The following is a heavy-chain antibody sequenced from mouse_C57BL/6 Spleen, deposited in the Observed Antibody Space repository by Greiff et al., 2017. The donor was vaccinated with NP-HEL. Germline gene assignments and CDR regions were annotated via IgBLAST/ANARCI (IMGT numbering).Heavy chain of an antibody. CDR3: ARSGYYGSSYDWYFDV. CDR1: GFNIKDYY. CDR2: IDPEDGET. J-gene: IGHJ1*03. D-gene: IGHD1-1*01. V-gene: IGHV14-2*01. Sequence: EVQLVESGAELVKPGASVKLSCTASGFNIKDYYMHWVKQRTEQGLEWIGRIDPEDGETKNAPKFQGKATITADTSSNTAYLQLSSLTSEDTAVYYCARSGYYGSSYDWYFDVWGTGTTVTVSS.